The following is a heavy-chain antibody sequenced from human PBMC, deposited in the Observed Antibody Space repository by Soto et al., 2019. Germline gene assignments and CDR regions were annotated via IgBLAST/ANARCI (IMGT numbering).Heavy chain of an antibody. Sequence: LRLSFAASGFTFSSYSMNWVRQAPGKVLEWVSYISSSSSSTIYYADSVKGRFTISRDNAKNSLYLQMNSLRDEDTAVYYCAREHDLQYYYDSSGYHSVLDYWGQGTLVTVSS. CDR1: GFTFSSYS. CDR2: ISSSSSSTI. D-gene: IGHD3-22*01. CDR3: AREHDLQYYYDSSGYHSVLDY. V-gene: IGHV3-48*02. J-gene: IGHJ4*02.